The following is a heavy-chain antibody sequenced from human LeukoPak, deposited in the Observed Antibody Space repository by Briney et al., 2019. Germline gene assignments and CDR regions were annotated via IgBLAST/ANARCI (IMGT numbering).Heavy chain of an antibody. CDR3: ARQYGSGSYYPF. Sequence: GASVKVSCKASGYTFNSYYMHWVRQAPGQGLEWMGIINPSGGSTSYAQKFQGRVTMTRDMSTSTVYMELSSLRSEDTAVYYCARQYGSGSYYPFWGQGTLVTVSS. D-gene: IGHD3-10*01. V-gene: IGHV1-46*02. CDR2: INPSGGST. J-gene: IGHJ4*02. CDR1: GYTFNSYY.